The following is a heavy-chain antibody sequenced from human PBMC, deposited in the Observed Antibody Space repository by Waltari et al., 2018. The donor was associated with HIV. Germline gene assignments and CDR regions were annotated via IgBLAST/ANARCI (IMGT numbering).Heavy chain of an antibody. CDR3: ARDTHWLAYLFDS. D-gene: IGHD6-19*01. Sequence: QLQLVQSGAEVKKPEASVKVSCKTSGFTFTGHYIHWLRQAPGQRLEWMGVIDPDTGGTKYAQKFQGRVTMTRDTSISTAYMELNGLTSDDTAVFYCARDTHWLAYLFDSWGQGTLITVSS. CDR1: GFTFTGHY. V-gene: IGHV1-2*02. J-gene: IGHJ4*02. CDR2: IDPDTGGT.